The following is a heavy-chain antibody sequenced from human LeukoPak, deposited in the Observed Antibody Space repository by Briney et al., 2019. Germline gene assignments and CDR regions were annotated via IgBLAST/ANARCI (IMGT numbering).Heavy chain of an antibody. D-gene: IGHD4-17*01. J-gene: IGHJ4*02. CDR2: IYYSGST. CDR3: ARLYGDYDY. CDR1: GGSISSSSYY. Sequence: SETLSLTCTVSGGSISSSSYYWGWIRQPPGKGLEWIGSIYYSGSTYYNPSLKSRVTISVDTSKNQFSLKLSSVAAADTAVYYCARLYGDYDYWGQGTLVTVSS. V-gene: IGHV4-39*01.